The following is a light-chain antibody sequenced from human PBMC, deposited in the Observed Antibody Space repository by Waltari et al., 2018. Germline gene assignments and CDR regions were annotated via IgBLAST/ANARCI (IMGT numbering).Light chain of an antibody. J-gene: IGLJ3*02. Sequence: QSALTQPRSVSGSPGQSVAIPCTGTSSDVGGYSYVSWYQHHPGKAPKLIISDVNRRPSGVPVRLSGSKSGNTASLTISGLQAEDEGDYYCCSYAANYTFGGVFGGGTKLTVL. CDR1: SSDVGGYSY. CDR2: DVN. V-gene: IGLV2-11*01. CDR3: CSYAANYTFGGV.